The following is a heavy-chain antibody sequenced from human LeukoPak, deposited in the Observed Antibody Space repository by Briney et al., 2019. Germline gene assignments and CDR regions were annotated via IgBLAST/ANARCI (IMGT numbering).Heavy chain of an antibody. V-gene: IGHV3-74*01. J-gene: IGHJ4*02. D-gene: IGHD3-10*01. CDR1: GIIFSNYW. CDR2: INRDGSST. CDR3: AKGAGSGSYWIDY. Sequence: SGGSLRLSCAASGIIFSNYWMHWVRQAPGKGLVWVSRINRDGSSTSYADSVKGRFTISRDNAKNTLYLQMNSLRAEDTAVYYCAKGAGSGSYWIDYWGQGTLVTVSS.